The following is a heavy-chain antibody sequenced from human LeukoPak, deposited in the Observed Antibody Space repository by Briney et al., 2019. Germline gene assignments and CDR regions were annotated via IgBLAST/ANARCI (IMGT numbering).Heavy chain of an antibody. CDR2: SRSRAHGGTT. Sequence: GRSLRLSCTAFGFTFGENAMIWFRQSPGKGLEWVSLSRSRAHGGTTEYAASGMCRFTMSRDDSKNIAYLQMNSLETEDTAVYYCSRVERSSINNYYYYMAVWGKGTSVTVSS. V-gene: IGHV3-49*03. CDR3: SRVERSSINNYYYYMAV. J-gene: IGHJ6*03. D-gene: IGHD2-2*01. CDR1: GFTFGENA.